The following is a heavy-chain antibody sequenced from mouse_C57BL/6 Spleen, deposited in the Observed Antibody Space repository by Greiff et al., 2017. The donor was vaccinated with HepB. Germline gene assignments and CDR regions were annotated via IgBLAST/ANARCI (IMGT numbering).Heavy chain of an antibody. J-gene: IGHJ2*01. Sequence: DVHLVESGGGLVQPGGSMKLSCVASGFTFSNYWMNWVRQSPEKGLEWVAQIRLKSDNYATHYAESVKGRFTISRDDSKSSVYLQMNNLRAEDTGIYYCTGGSSLDYWGQGTTLTVSS. CDR3: TGGSSLDY. D-gene: IGHD1-1*01. CDR2: IRLKSDNYAT. V-gene: IGHV6-3*01. CDR1: GFTFSNYW.